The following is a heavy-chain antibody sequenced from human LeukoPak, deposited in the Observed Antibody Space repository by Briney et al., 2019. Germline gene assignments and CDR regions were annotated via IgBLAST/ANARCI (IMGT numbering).Heavy chain of an antibody. V-gene: IGHV3-30-3*01. CDR2: ISYDGSNK. CDR3: AREGLPDYYYYYGMDV. Sequence: GGSLRLSCAASGFTFSSYAMHWVRQAPGKGLEWVAVISYDGSNKYYADSAKGRFTISRDNSKNTLYLQMNSLRAEDTAVYYCAREGLPDYYYYYGMDVWGQGSTVTVSS. CDR1: GFTFSSYA. J-gene: IGHJ6*02.